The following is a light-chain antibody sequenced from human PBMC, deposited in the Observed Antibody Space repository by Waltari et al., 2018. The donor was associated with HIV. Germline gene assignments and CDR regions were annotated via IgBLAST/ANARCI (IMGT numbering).Light chain of an antibody. CDR2: AAS. J-gene: IGKJ2*01. V-gene: IGKV1-39*01. CDR3: QQTYYVPHT. Sequence: VGDRVTITCQASESISDYLNWYQYIPGKAPKLLIFAASSLQNGVPPRFSGSSSGTHFTLTISSLQPEDFAVYYCQQTYYVPHTFGQGTKLDIK. CDR1: ESISDY.